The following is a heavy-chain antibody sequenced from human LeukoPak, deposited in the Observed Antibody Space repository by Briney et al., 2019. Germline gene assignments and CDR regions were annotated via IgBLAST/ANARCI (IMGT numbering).Heavy chain of an antibody. CDR3: ARDSWPEVFRFDY. D-gene: IGHD1-14*01. J-gene: IGHJ4*02. Sequence: SETLSLTCTVSAYSISSGYYWGWIRQPPGKGLEWIGNVFHSGSTYYNPSLKSRVTISINTSKNQFSLKLNSVTAADTAVYYCARDSWPEVFRFDYWGQGTLVTVSS. CDR2: VFHSGST. V-gene: IGHV4-38-2*02. CDR1: AYSISSGYY.